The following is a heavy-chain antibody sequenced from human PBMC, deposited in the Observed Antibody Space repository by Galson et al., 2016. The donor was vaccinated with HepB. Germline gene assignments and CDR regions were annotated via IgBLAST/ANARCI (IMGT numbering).Heavy chain of an antibody. D-gene: IGHD6-19*01. J-gene: IGHJ4*02. CDR3: ARSHTSGWNSPFDY. Sequence: SETLSPTCSVSGGSISSHYWSWIRQPPGKGLEWVGYIYQGGGTNYDPSLKSPVTISLDTSKSQFSLKMTSVTAADTAVYYCARSHTSGWNSPFDYWGQGILVTVSS. CDR1: GGSISSHY. CDR2: IYQGGGT. V-gene: IGHV4-59*11.